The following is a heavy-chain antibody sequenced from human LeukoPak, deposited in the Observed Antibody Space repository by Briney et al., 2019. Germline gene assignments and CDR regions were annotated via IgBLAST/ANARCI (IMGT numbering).Heavy chain of an antibody. J-gene: IGHJ4*02. Sequence: TGGSLRLSCAASGFSFSSYAMHWVRQAPGKGLEWVALISYDGSNKYYADSVKGRFTISRDNSKNTLYLQMNSLRAEDTAIYYCARDHGAYFDFWGQGTLVTVSS. D-gene: IGHD3-10*01. V-gene: IGHV3-30-3*01. CDR3: ARDHGAYFDF. CDR1: GFSFSSYA. CDR2: ISYDGSNK.